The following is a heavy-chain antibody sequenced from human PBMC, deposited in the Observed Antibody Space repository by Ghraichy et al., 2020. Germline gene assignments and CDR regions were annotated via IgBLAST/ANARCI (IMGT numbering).Heavy chain of an antibody. CDR2: ISGSGGST. CDR3: AKCPTRSSGYYSDY. CDR1: GFTFSSYA. J-gene: IGHJ4*02. D-gene: IGHD3-22*01. V-gene: IGHV3-23*01. Sequence: GGSLRLSCAASGFTFSSYAMSWVRQAPGKGLEWVSAISGSGGSTYYADSVKGRFTISRDNSKNTLYLQMNSLRAEDTAVYYCAKCPTRSSGYYSDYWGQGTLVTVSS.